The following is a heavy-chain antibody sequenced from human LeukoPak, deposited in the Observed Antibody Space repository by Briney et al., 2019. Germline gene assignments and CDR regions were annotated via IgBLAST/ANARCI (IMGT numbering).Heavy chain of an antibody. V-gene: IGHV1-69*13. CDR3: ARDDYDSSGYYQPEYFQH. D-gene: IGHD3-22*01. J-gene: IGHJ1*01. CDR2: IIPIFGTA. Sequence: GASVKVSCKASGYTFTSYGISWVRQAPGQGLEWMGGIIPIFGTANYAQKFQGRVTITADESTSTAYMELSSLRSEDTAVYYCARDDYDSSGYYQPEYFQHWGQGTLVTVSS. CDR1: GYTFTSYG.